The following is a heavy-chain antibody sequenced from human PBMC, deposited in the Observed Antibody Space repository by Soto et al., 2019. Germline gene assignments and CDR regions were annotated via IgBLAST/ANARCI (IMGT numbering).Heavy chain of an antibody. Sequence: GGPVEVSCKASGGTFSSYAISWVRQAPGQGLEWKGGIIPIFGTANYAQKFQGRVTITADESTSTAYMELSSLRSEDTAVYYCAATYYYDSSGYYEYRPHRLAFDYWGQGTLVTVSS. CDR2: IIPIFGTA. V-gene: IGHV1-69*01. J-gene: IGHJ4*02. CDR1: GGTFSSYA. D-gene: IGHD3-22*01. CDR3: AATYYYDSSGYYEYRPHRLAFDY.